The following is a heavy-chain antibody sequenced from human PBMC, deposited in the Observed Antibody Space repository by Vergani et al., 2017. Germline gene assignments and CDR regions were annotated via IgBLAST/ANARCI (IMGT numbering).Heavy chain of an antibody. CDR1: GFTFSSYA. Sequence: EVQLLESGGGLVQPGGSLRLSCAASGFTFSSYAMSWVRQAPGKGLEWVSAISGSGGSTYYADSVKGRFTISRDNSENTLYLQMNSLRAEDTAVYYCARESVIDSSSLAAIDIWGQGTMVTVSS. V-gene: IGHV3-23*01. D-gene: IGHD6-13*01. CDR3: ARESVIDSSSLAAIDI. CDR2: ISGSGGST. J-gene: IGHJ3*02.